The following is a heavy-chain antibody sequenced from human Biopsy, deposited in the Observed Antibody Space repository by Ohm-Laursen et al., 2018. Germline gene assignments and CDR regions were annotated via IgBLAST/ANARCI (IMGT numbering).Heavy chain of an antibody. J-gene: IGHJ5*02. CDR2: MIPSSGKT. D-gene: IGHD6-6*01. Sequence: GASVKVSCKASGYSFSTYDVNWVRQARGQGLEWMGWMIPSSGKTGYAQRFQGRVTLTMNTPISTAYMELSGLRSEDTAVYFCARGYSRRVSIFEASIYWFDTWGQGTLVTVSS. CDR3: ARGYSRRVSIFEASIYWFDT. CDR1: GYSFSTYD. V-gene: IGHV1-8*01.